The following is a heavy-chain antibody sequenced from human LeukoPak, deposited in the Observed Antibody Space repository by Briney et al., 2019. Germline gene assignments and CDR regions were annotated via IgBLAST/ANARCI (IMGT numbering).Heavy chain of an antibody. D-gene: IGHD5-12*01. CDR1: GFTFSSYE. Sequence: PGGSLRLSCAASGFTFSSYEMNWVRQAPGKGLEWVSYISSSGSTIYYADSVKGRFTISRDNAKNSLYLQMNSLRAEDTAVYYCAGDGGGGYDLVSIGIDYWGQGTLVTVSS. CDR2: ISSSGSTI. CDR3: AGDGGGGYDLVSIGIDY. V-gene: IGHV3-48*03. J-gene: IGHJ4*02.